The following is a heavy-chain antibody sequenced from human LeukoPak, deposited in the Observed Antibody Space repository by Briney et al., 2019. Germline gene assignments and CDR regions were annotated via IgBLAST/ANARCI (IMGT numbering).Heavy chain of an antibody. CDR3: ARGQTVDAFDI. Sequence: PSETLSLTCTVSGGSISSYYWSWIRQPAGKGLEWIGRIYTSGSTNYTPSLKTRVTMSVDTSKHQFSLKLSSVTAADTAVYYCARGQTVDAFDIWGQGTMVTVSS. J-gene: IGHJ3*02. CDR1: GGSISSYY. CDR2: IYTSGST. V-gene: IGHV4-4*07. D-gene: IGHD1-14*01.